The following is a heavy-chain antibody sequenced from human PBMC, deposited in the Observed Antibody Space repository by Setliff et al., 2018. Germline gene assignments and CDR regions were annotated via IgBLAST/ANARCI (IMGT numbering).Heavy chain of an antibody. D-gene: IGHD6-19*01. CDR2: INPNSGGT. Sequence: ASVKVSCKASGYTFTSYGISWVRQAPGQGLEWMGWINPNSGGTNYAQKFQGWVTMTRDTSISTAYMELSRLRSDDTAVYYCARWGDSSGQNNWFDTWGQGTLVTVSS. CDR3: ARWGDSSGQNNWFDT. J-gene: IGHJ5*02. V-gene: IGHV1-2*04. CDR1: GYTFTSYG.